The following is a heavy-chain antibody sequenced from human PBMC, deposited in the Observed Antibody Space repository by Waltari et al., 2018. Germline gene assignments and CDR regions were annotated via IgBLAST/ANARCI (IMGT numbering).Heavy chain of an antibody. J-gene: IGHJ4*02. CDR3: ARDVRDYGDRAFDY. D-gene: IGHD4-17*01. V-gene: IGHV4-39*07. CDR2: IYYSGRT. CDR1: GGSISSSSYY. Sequence: QLQLQESGPGLVKPSETLSLTCTVSGGSISSSSYYWGWIRQPPGKGLEWIGSIYYSGRTYYNPALKRRVTISVDTSKNQFSLKLSSVTAADTAVYYCARDVRDYGDRAFDYWGQGTLVTVSS.